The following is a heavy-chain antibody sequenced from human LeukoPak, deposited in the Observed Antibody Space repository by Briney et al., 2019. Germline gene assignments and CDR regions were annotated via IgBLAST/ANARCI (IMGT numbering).Heavy chain of an antibody. CDR1: GYTFTGYY. CDR2: INPNSGGT. Sequence: ASVKVSCKASGYTFTGYYMHWVRQAPGQGLEWMGWINPNSGGTNYAQKLQGRVTMTTDTSTSTAYMELRSLRSDDTAVYYCARWYSSSWGFRYFDYWGQGTLVTVSS. J-gene: IGHJ4*02. V-gene: IGHV1-2*02. D-gene: IGHD6-13*01. CDR3: ARWYSSSWGFRYFDY.